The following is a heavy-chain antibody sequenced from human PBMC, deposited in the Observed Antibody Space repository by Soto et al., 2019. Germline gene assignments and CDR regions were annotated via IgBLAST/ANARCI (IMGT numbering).Heavy chain of an antibody. D-gene: IGHD2-15*01. Sequence: GGSLRLSCAASGFTFSSYGMHWVRQAPGKGLEWVAVISYDGSNKYYADSVKGRFTISRDNSKNTLYLQMNSLRAEDTAVYYCAKDQWSLYSSSWLGMVVAATDYYYYGMDVWGQGTTVTVSS. V-gene: IGHV3-30*18. CDR2: ISYDGSNK. CDR1: GFTFSSYG. J-gene: IGHJ6*02. CDR3: AKDQWSLYSSSWLGMVVAATDYYYYGMDV.